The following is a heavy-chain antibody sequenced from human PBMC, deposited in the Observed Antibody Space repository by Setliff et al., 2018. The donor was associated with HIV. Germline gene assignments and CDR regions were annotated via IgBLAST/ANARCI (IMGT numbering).Heavy chain of an antibody. D-gene: IGHD3-22*01. CDR3: ARVSLEVDYDFRQGYYYYYMDV. Sequence: ASVKVSCKASGYPFTTNGISWVRQAPGQGLEWMGWINTYNSQTNYAHKLQGRVTMTADTSTNTAYMDLKSLRSDDTAVYYCARVSLEVDYDFRQGYYYYYMDVWGKGTKVTVSS. V-gene: IGHV1-18*01. J-gene: IGHJ6*03. CDR1: GYPFTTNG. CDR2: INTYNSQT.